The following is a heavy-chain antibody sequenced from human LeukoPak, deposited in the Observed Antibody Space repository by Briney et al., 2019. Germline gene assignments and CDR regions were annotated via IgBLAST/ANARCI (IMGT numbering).Heavy chain of an antibody. CDR2: IYYSGST. CDR3: ARKGLRPLEWLSEYFFDY. V-gene: IGHV4-39*07. J-gene: IGHJ4*02. D-gene: IGHD3-3*01. CDR1: GGSISSSSYY. Sequence: SETLSLTCTVPGGSISSSSYYWGWIRQPPGKGLEWIGSIYYSGSTYYNPSLKSRVTISVDTSKNQISPKLSSVTAADTGVYFCARKGLRPLEWLSEYFFDYWGQGTLVSVAS.